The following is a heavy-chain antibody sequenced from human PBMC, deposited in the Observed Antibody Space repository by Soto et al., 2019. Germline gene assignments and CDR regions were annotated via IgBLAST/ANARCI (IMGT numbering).Heavy chain of an antibody. Sequence: GESLKISCAAAGFTFSNYWMSWVRQAPGKGLEWVANIKQGGSEKYYVDSVKGRFTISRDNAKNSLYLQMSSLRAEDTAVYYCATSGDCSGPNCYAGFDYWGQGTLVTVSS. CDR3: ATSGDCSGPNCYAGFDY. V-gene: IGHV3-7*05. CDR2: IKQGGSEK. J-gene: IGHJ4*02. D-gene: IGHD2-2*01. CDR1: GFTFSNYW.